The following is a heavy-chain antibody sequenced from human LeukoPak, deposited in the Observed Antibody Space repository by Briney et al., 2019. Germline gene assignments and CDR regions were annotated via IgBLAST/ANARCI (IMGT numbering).Heavy chain of an antibody. D-gene: IGHD1-1*01. J-gene: IGHJ4*02. CDR1: GYGFPYYW. CDR2: VYPDDSGT. CDR3: ASGYSTSWNVY. Sequence: GESLKISCKGAGYGFPYYWVAWVRQMPGKGLEWMGIVYPDDSGTRYSPSFRGQVTMSADKSISTAYLQWSSLQASDIATYYCASGYSTSWNVYWGQGTPVTVSS. V-gene: IGHV5-51*01.